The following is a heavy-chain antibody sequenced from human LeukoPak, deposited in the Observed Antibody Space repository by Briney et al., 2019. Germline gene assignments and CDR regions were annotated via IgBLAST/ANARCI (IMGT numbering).Heavy chain of an antibody. CDR3: ARVESGSYSYYYYYMDV. D-gene: IGHD1-26*01. CDR2: IYTSGST. CDR1: GGSFSGYY. J-gene: IGHJ6*03. Sequence: SETLSLTCAVYGGSFSGYYWSWIRQPPGKGLEWIGRIYTSGSTNYNPSLKSRVTISVDTSKNQFSLKLSSVTAADTAVYYCARVESGSYSYYYYYMDVWGKGTTVTVSS. V-gene: IGHV4-4*08.